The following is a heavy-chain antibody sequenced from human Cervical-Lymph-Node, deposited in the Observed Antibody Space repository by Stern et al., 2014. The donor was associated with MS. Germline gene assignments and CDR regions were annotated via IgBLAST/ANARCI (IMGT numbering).Heavy chain of an antibody. CDR2: ISGRSSYI. Sequence: EVQLEESGGGLVKTGGSLTLSCAASGFVFSRDSMNWVRQAPGQGLEWVSSISGRSSYIHYADSVKGRFIISRDNGKNSVYLHMEGLRVEDTADCVKTASTDGLYYFDSWGQGTLVTVSS. J-gene: IGHJ4*02. CDR3: TASTDGLYYFDS. CDR1: GFVFSRDS. D-gene: IGHD5-24*01. V-gene: IGHV3-21*01.